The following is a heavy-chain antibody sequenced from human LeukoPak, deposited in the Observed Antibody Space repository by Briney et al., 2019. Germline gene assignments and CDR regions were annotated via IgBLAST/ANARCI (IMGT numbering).Heavy chain of an antibody. V-gene: IGHV3-21*01. Sequence: TGGSLRLSCAASGFTFTSYAMNWVRQAPGAGLEWVASISGAGTFIYYADSMKGRFTISRDNTKNSLYLQMNGLRAEDTAVYYCTRSSMAALAVDSWGQGTLVTVSS. CDR1: GFTFTSYA. D-gene: IGHD6-6*01. J-gene: IGHJ4*02. CDR3: TRSSMAALAVDS. CDR2: ISGAGTFI.